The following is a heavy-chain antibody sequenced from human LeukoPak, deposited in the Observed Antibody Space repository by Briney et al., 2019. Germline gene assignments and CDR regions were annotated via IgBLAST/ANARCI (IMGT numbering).Heavy chain of an antibody. Sequence: PGGSLRLSRAASGFTFRSYAMSWVRQAPGKGLEWVSGISGSGDSTHYADSVKGRFSISRDNSKNTLWLQMNSLKDEDTAVYYCAKDPRAGSGWGSFDYWGQGTLVTVSS. CDR3: AKDPRAGSGWGSFDY. CDR2: ISGSGDST. V-gene: IGHV3-23*01. CDR1: GFTFRSYA. D-gene: IGHD6-19*01. J-gene: IGHJ4*02.